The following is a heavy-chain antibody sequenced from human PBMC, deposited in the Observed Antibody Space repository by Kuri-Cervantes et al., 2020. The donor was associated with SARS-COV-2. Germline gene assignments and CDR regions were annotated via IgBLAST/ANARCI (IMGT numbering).Heavy chain of an antibody. D-gene: IGHD6-19*01. CDR1: GDSISSYY. CDR2: IYISGST. J-gene: IGHJ6*02. V-gene: IGHV4-4*07. Sequence: SETLSLTCTVSGDSISSYYWSWIRQPAGKGLEWIGRIYISGSTNYNPSLESRVTMSIDTSRNQFSLRLSSVTAADTAVYYCAREGSGWYGEDYYYYGMDVWGQGTTVTVSS. CDR3: AREGSGWYGEDYYYYGMDV.